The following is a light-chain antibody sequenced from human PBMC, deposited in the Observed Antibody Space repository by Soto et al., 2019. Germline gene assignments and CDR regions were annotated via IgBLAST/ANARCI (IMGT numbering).Light chain of an antibody. Sequence: QSVLTQPPSMSGAPGQRVTISCTGSSSDIGAGYDVHWYQQFPGTAPKLLIYSNIKRPSGVPDRFSGSKSGTSASLAITGLQAEDEADYYCQSYDSSLGGSKGVFGGGTKVTVL. CDR3: QSYDSSLGGSKGV. J-gene: IGLJ3*02. CDR1: SSDIGAGYD. CDR2: SNI. V-gene: IGLV1-40*01.